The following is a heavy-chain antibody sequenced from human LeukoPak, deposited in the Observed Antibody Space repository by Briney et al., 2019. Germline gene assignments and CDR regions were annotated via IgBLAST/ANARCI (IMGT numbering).Heavy chain of an antibody. V-gene: IGHV3-48*01. CDR2: ISSSSSTI. Sequence: GGSLRLSCAASGFTFSSYSMNWVRPAPGKGLEWVPYISSSSSTIYYADSVKGRFTISRDNAKNSLYLQMNSLKSDDTAVYYCATEGFTYGYHGIDIWGQGTIVTVSS. CDR3: ATEGFTYGYHGIDI. J-gene: IGHJ3*02. CDR1: GFTFSSYS. D-gene: IGHD5-18*01.